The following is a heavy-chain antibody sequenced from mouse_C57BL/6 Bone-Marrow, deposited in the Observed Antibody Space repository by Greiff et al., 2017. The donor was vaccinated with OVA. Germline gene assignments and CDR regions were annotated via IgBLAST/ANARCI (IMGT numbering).Heavy chain of an antibody. CDR3: ARDWLGYYGSSLYWYFDV. CDR1: GYTFTSYW. CDR2: IDPNSGGT. Sequence: QVHVKQPGAELVKPGASVKLSCKASGYTFTSYWMHWVKQRPGRGLEWIGRIDPNSGGTKYNEKFTSKATLTVDKPSSTAYMQRSSRTSEDSAVYYCARDWLGYYGSSLYWYFDVWGTGTTVTVSS. J-gene: IGHJ1*03. V-gene: IGHV1-72*01. D-gene: IGHD1-1*01.